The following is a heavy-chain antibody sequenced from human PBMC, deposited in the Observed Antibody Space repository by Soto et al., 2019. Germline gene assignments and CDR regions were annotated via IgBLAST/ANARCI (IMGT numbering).Heavy chain of an antibody. CDR2: IIPIFGTA. V-gene: IGHV1-69*13. CDR1: GGTFSSYA. D-gene: IGHD5-12*01. CDR3: ARGRGRWLQVDNPFDY. J-gene: IGHJ4*02. Sequence: SVKVSCKASGGTFSSYAISWVRQAPGQGLEWMGGIIPIFGTANYAQKFQGRVTITADESTSTAYMELSSLRSEDTAVYYCARGRGRWLQVDNPFDYWGQGTLVTVSS.